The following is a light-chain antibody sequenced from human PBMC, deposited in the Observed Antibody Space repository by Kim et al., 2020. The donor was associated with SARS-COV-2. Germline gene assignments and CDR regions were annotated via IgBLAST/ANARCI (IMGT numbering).Light chain of an antibody. CDR3: QQYGTSPRT. CDR1: QRVGSNF. V-gene: IGKV3-20*01. CDR2: GTS. Sequence: EIVLTQSPGTLSLSPGEGATHSCRASQRVGSNFLAWYQQKPGQAPRLLIYGTSSRATGIPDTFSGSGSGTDFTLTISRLEPEDFAVYYCQQYGTSPRTFGQGTKVDIK. J-gene: IGKJ1*01.